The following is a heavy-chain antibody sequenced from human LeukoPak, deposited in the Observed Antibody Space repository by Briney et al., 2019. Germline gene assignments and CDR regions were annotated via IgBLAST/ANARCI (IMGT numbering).Heavy chain of an antibody. Sequence: GGSLRLSCAASGFTFSSYSMNWVRQAPGKGLEWVSSISSSSSYIYYADSVKGRFTISRDNAKNSLYLLMNSLRAEDTAVYYCARDDKGDGSGSSWYNWFDPWGQGTLVTVSS. J-gene: IGHJ5*02. CDR1: GFTFSSYS. V-gene: IGHV3-21*01. CDR2: ISSSSSYI. CDR3: ARDDKGDGSGSSWYNWFDP. D-gene: IGHD3-10*01.